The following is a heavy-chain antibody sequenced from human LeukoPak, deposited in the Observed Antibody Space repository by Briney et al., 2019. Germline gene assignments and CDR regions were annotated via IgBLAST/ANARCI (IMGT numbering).Heavy chain of an antibody. CDR3: GVNSDY. J-gene: IGHJ4*02. D-gene: IGHD4-23*01. Sequence: GGSLRLSCAAYGLTVSSDYMSWVRQAPGKGLEWVSLSSSSHDTHYADSVKGRFTISRDNSNNTMYLQMNSLRVEDTAVYYCGVNSDYWGQGALVTVSS. CDR2: SSSSHDT. V-gene: IGHV3-53*01. CDR1: GLTVSSDY.